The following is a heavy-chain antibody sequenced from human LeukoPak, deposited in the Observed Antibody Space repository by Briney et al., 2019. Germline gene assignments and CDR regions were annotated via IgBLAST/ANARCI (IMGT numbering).Heavy chain of an antibody. CDR3: AREYEYSSSGNAFDI. D-gene: IGHD6-6*01. J-gene: IGHJ3*02. Sequence: GGSLRLSCAASGFTVSSNYMNWVRQAPGKGLEWVSYISSSGSTIYYADSVKGRFTISRDNAKNSLYLQMNSLRAEDTAVYYCAREYEYSSSGNAFDIWGQGTMVTVSS. CDR1: GFTVSSNY. CDR2: ISSSGSTI. V-gene: IGHV3-48*03.